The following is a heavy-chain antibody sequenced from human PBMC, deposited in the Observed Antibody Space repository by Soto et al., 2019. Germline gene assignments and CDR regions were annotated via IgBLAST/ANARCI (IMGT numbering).Heavy chain of an antibody. CDR1: GVSISSGNW. D-gene: IGHD3-22*01. CDR2: VYNDGSA. J-gene: IGHJ4*02. Sequence: PSETLSLTCDVSGVSISSGNWWSWVRQPPGKGLEWIAEVYNDGSANYHPSLESRATISVDRSKNQFSLRLSSVTAADTGKHYCARLVYDSRLNYLYFDHWGQGTLVTVSS. CDR3: ARLVYDSRLNYLYFDH. V-gene: IGHV4-4*02.